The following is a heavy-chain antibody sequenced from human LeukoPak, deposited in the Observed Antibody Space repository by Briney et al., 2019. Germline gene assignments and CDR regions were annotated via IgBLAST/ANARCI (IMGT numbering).Heavy chain of an antibody. CDR2: ISYDGSNK. CDR3: ARDPSALTTVVTFFDY. J-gene: IGHJ4*02. CDR1: GFTFSSYA. V-gene: IGHV3-30-3*01. D-gene: IGHD4-23*01. Sequence: GRSLRLSCAASGFTFSSYAMHWVRQAPGKGLEWVAVISYDGSNKYYADSVKGRFTISRDNSKNTLYLQMNSLRAEDTGVYYCARDPSALTTVVTFFDYWGQGTLVTVSS.